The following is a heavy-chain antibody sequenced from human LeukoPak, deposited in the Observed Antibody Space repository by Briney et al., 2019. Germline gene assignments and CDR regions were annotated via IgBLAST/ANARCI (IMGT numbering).Heavy chain of an antibody. V-gene: IGHV3-48*04. D-gene: IGHD7-27*01. J-gene: IGHJ4*02. Sequence: GGSLRLSCAASGFTFSSYAMSWVRQAPGKGLEWVSHIDGSGRTIYYVDSVKGRFTISRDNAKNSLYLQMISLRAEDTAVYYCARGNWGPDYWGQGTLVTVSS. CDR2: IDGSGRTI. CDR3: ARGNWGPDY. CDR1: GFTFSSYA.